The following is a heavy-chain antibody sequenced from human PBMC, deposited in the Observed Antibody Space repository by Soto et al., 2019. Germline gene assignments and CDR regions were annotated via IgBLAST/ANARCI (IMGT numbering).Heavy chain of an antibody. CDR3: ARLGGYYQALDS. Sequence: QVQLQESGPGLVKPSETLLLTCTVSGGSINNYYWSWIRQPPGKGLEFIGYIYYAGTTTYNPSLTSRVTISVDTSKNQFSLKLSSVTAADTAVYYCARLGGYYQALDSWGQGTLLTVSS. D-gene: IGHD3-22*01. CDR2: IYYAGTT. CDR1: GGSINNYY. V-gene: IGHV4-59*08. J-gene: IGHJ4*02.